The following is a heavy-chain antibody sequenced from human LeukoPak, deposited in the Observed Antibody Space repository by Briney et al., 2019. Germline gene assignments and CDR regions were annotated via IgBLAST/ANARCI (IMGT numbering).Heavy chain of an antibody. V-gene: IGHV3-15*07. CDR2: IKSKTDGGTT. CDR1: GFTFSNAW. Sequence: PGGSLRLSCAASGFTFSNAWMNWVRQAPGKGLEWVGRIKSKTDGGTTDYAAPVKGRFTISRDDSKNTLYLQMNSLKIEDTAVYYCTTDDCGGDCYSINWGQGTLVTVSS. D-gene: IGHD2-21*02. CDR3: TTDDCGGDCYSIN. J-gene: IGHJ4*02.